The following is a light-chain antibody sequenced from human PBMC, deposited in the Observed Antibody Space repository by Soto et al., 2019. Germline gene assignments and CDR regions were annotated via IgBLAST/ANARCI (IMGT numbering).Light chain of an antibody. CDR3: QQSYSTPIT. CDR2: SAF. Sequence: IQMPPSHYSLSSAIGDRVPITCRASQNIGSFLNWYQQKPGEAPRLLVYSAFRIQSGVPSRFNASGSGTDFTLSISSLQPEDFATYYCQQSYSTPITFGQGTRLEIK. V-gene: IGKV1-39*01. J-gene: IGKJ5*01. CDR1: QNIGSF.